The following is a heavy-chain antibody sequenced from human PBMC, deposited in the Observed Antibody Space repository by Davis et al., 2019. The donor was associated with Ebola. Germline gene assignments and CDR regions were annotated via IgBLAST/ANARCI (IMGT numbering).Heavy chain of an antibody. V-gene: IGHV4-38-2*02. CDR2: IYYSGST. J-gene: IGHJ4*02. CDR1: GYSISSGYY. D-gene: IGHD3-3*01. CDR3: ARGPKFGVVIQYYFDY. Sequence: PSETLSLTCTVSGYSISSGYYWGWIRQPPGKGLEWIGYIYYSGSTYYNPSLKSRVTISVDTSKNQFSLKLSSVTAADTAVYYCARGPKFGVVIQYYFDYWGQGTLVTVSS.